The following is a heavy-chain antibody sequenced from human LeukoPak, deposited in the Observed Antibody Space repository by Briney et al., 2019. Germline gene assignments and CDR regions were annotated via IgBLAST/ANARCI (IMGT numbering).Heavy chain of an antibody. Sequence: GGSLSLSCAASGFVFSASYMSWVRKAPGKGLEWVATIKPDGSEKYHVDSVSGRFTISRDNTNDSLFLQMNSLRVDDTAVYFCVRGGTYWTVSWGQGTLVNVS. V-gene: IGHV3-7*01. J-gene: IGHJ5*01. CDR2: IKPDGSEK. CDR3: VRGGTYWTVS. CDR1: GFVFSASY.